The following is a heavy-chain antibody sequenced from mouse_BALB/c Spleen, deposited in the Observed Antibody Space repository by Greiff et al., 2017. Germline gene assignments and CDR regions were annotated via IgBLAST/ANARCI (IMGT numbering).Heavy chain of an antibody. CDR2: ISSGGSYT. V-gene: IGHV5-9-4*01. Sequence: EVQVVESGGGLVKPGGSLKLSCAASGFTFSSYAMSWVRQSPEKRLEWVAEISSGGSYTYYPDTVTGRFTISRDNAKNTLYLEMSSLRSEDTAMYYCATFYYYGSSTFAYWGQGTLVTVSA. D-gene: IGHD1-1*01. J-gene: IGHJ3*01. CDR1: GFTFSSYA. CDR3: ATFYYYGSSTFAY.